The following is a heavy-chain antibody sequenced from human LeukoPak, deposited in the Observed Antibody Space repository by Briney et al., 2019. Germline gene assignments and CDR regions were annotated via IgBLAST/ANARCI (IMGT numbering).Heavy chain of an antibody. CDR1: GFTFSGSW. CDR3: GRGHYGLDV. J-gene: IGHJ6*02. Sequence: GGSLRLSCAASGFTFSGSWMTWVRQTPGGGLEWVAHINPDGSERDYVDPVKGRLTISRDNAANSLSLQMNSLRVEDTAVYYCGRGHYGLDVWGRGTTVTISS. V-gene: IGHV3-7*01. CDR2: INPDGSER.